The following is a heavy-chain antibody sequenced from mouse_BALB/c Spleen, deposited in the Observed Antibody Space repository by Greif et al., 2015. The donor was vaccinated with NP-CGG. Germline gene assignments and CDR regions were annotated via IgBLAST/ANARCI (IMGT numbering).Heavy chain of an antibody. CDR1: GYTFTSYW. CDR2: IDPSDSYT. D-gene: IGHD1-1*01. J-gene: IGHJ4*01. CDR3: TRGGSSDYYAMDY. V-gene: IGHV1S127*01. Sequence: QVQLQQSGAELVKPGASVKMSCKASGYTFTSYWMHWVKQRPGQGLEWIGMIDPSDSYTSYNQKFKGKATLTVDTSSSTAYMQLSSLTSEDSAVYYCTRGGSSDYYAMDYWGQGTSVTVSS.